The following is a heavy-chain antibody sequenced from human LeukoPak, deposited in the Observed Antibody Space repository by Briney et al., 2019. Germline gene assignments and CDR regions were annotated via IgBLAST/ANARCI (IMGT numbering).Heavy chain of an antibody. D-gene: IGHD1-1*01. CDR1: GYTFTNYG. Sequence: ASVKVSCKASGYTFTNYGITWMRQAPGQGLEWMGWINTYNGNTNYAQKLQGRVTITRNTSISTAYMELSSLRSEDTAVYYCARGAPTGTENNWFDPWGQGTLVTVSS. CDR2: INTYNGNT. V-gene: IGHV1-8*03. J-gene: IGHJ5*02. CDR3: ARGAPTGTENNWFDP.